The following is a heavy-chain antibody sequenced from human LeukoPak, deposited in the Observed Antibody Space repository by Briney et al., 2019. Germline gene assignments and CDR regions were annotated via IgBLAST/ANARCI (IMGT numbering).Heavy chain of an antibody. Sequence: SGGSLRLSCAASGFTFSSYGMHWVRQAPGKGLEWVAIIWYDGTNKYYAASVKGRFTISRDNSKNTLYLQVNSLRAEDTAVYSCAREVHGGPDYWGQGTLVTVSS. D-gene: IGHD4-23*01. CDR1: GFTFSSYG. V-gene: IGHV3-30*02. CDR2: IWYDGTNK. J-gene: IGHJ4*02. CDR3: AREVHGGPDY.